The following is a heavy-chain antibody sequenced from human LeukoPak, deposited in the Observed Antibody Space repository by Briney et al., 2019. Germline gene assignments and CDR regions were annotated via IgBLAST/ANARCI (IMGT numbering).Heavy chain of an antibody. CDR1: GGSISGYY. V-gene: IGHV4-59*08. D-gene: IGHD6-19*01. CDR2: IYYTGTT. CDR3: ARGNGWYFY. Sequence: SETLSLTCTVSGGSISGYYWTWIRQSPGKGLEWIAHIYYTGTTNYNPSLKSRVTISADTSKNQFSLKLSSVTAADTAVYYCARGNGWYFYWGQETLVTVSS. J-gene: IGHJ4*02.